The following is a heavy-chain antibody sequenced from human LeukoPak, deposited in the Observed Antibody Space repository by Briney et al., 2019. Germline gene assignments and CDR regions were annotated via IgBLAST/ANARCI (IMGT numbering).Heavy chain of an antibody. V-gene: IGHV4-34*01. CDR3: ARGPRITMVRGVIGYGMDV. CDR1: GGSFSGYY. Sequence: SETLSLTCAVYGGSFSGYYWNWIRQPPGKGLEWIGEINHSGSTNCSPSLKSRVTISVDTSKNQFSLKLSSVTAADTAVYYCARGPRITMVRGVIGYGMDVWGKGTTVTVSS. CDR2: INHSGST. D-gene: IGHD3-10*01. J-gene: IGHJ6*04.